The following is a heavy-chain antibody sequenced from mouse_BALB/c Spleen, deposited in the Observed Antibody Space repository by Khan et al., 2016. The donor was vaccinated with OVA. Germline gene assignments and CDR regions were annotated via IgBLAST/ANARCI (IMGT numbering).Heavy chain of an antibody. CDR3: TRLAYYYDSEGFAY. J-gene: IGHJ3*01. Sequence: EVELVESGGDLVKPGGSLKLSCAASGFTFSTYGMSWVRQTPDKRLEWVATVSTGGGYTYYPDSVKGRFTISGDNAKNTLYLQRSGLKSEDTAMFYCTRLAYYYDSEGFAYWGQGTLVTVSA. CDR1: GFTFSTYG. D-gene: IGHD1-1*01. V-gene: IGHV5-6*01. CDR2: VSTGGGYT.